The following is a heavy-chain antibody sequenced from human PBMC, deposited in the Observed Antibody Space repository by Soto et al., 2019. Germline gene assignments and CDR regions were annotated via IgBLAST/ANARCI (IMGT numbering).Heavy chain of an antibody. V-gene: IGHV3-21*01. J-gene: IGHJ4*02. CDR1: GFTFTRYS. Sequence: GGSLRLSCAASGFTFTRYSMNWVRQAPGKGLECVSSISSTTNYIYYADSMKGQFTVSRDNAKNSVYLDMNSLSAEDTAVYYCARESEDLTSNFDYWGQGTLVTVYS. CDR3: ARESEDLTSNFDY. CDR2: ISSTTNYI.